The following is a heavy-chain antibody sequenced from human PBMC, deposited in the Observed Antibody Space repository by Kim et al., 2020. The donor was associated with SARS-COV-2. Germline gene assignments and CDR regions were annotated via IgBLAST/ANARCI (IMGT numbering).Heavy chain of an antibody. D-gene: IGHD3-16*01. Sequence: GGSLRLSCAASGFNFNNFGMHWVRQARGNGREWVAIISYEGRKKYYADSLKGRFTISRDSSKNTLYLQMDSLRPEDTAVYFCAKDKSFFRSTFGGESGGMDVWGQGTTVTVSS. CDR3: AKDKSFFRSTFGGESGGMDV. CDR1: GFNFNNFG. J-gene: IGHJ6*02. CDR2: ISYEGRKK. V-gene: IGHV3-30*18.